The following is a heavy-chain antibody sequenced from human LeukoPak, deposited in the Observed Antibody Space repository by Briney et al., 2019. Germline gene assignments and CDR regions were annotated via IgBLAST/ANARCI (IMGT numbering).Heavy chain of an antibody. D-gene: IGHD6-13*01. CDR2: IKQDGGEK. V-gene: IGHV3-7*05. Sequence: GGSLRLSCAASGFTFSSSWMSWVRQTPGKGLEWVASIKQDGGEKFYVDSVRGRFTISRDNAKNSLCLQMNSLRAEDTAVYYCARASMRMTTAGLVDYWGQGTLVTVSS. CDR1: GFTFSSSW. J-gene: IGHJ4*02. CDR3: ARASMRMTTAGLVDY.